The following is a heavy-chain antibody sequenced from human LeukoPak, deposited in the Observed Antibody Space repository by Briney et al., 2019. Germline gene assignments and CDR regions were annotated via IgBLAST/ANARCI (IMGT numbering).Heavy chain of an antibody. J-gene: IGHJ3*02. CDR3: ARDLASRYDFLTGSVYAVNAFDI. CDR2: INPGGGST. CDR1: GYTFTSYY. D-gene: IGHD3-9*01. V-gene: IGHV1-46*01. Sequence: AALVKVSCKASGYTFTSYYIHWVRQAPGQGLEWMGMINPGGGSTSNAQKFQGRVTMTRDTSTNTVYMELSSLRSEDTAVYYCARDLASRYDFLTGSVYAVNAFDIWGQGTMVTVSS.